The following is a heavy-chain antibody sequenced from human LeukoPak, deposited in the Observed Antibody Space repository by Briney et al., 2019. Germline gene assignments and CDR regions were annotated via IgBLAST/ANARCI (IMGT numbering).Heavy chain of an antibody. D-gene: IGHD3-10*01. Sequence: GGSLRLSCTASGFTFGDYAMSWFRQAPGKGLEWVGLIRSKAHGGTTEYAASVKGRFTISRAKSVAYLQMNSLKTEDTAVYYCSRHLDFTMVRGVLTTFDYWGQGTLVTVSS. CDR3: SRHLDFTMVRGVLTTFDY. CDR1: GFTFGDYA. CDR2: IRSKAHGGTT. J-gene: IGHJ4*02. V-gene: IGHV3-49*03.